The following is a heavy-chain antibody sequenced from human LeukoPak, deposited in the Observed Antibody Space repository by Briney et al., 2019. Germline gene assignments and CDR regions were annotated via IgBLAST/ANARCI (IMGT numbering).Heavy chain of an antibody. Sequence: ASVKVSCKASGYTFGTYYIHWVRQAPGQGLEWMGILNPNGGSTSYAQKFQDRVTMTRDTSTSTVYMELSSLRSEDTAVYFCTRDPPGYGDYVFDYWGQGTLVTVSS. CDR2: LNPNGGST. J-gene: IGHJ4*02. D-gene: IGHD4-17*01. CDR1: GYTFGTYY. CDR3: TRDPPGYGDYVFDY. V-gene: IGHV1-46*01.